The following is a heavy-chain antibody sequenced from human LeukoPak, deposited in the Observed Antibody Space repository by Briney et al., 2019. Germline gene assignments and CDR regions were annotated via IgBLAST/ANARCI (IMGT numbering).Heavy chain of an antibody. Sequence: GASVKVSCKASGYTFTGYYMHWVRQAPGQGLEWMGWINPNSGGTNSAQKFQGRVTMTRDTSISTAYMELSRLRSDDTALYYCAGEFGVASPYFDYWGQGTLVTVSS. CDR1: GYTFTGYY. D-gene: IGHD3-3*01. V-gene: IGHV1-2*02. CDR2: INPNSGGT. CDR3: AGEFGVASPYFDY. J-gene: IGHJ4*02.